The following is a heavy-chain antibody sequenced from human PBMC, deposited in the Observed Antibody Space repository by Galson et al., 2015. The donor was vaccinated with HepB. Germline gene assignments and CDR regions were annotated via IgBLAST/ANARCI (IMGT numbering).Heavy chain of an antibody. D-gene: IGHD4-17*01. CDR3: ARLYGDYVDGYYFDY. Sequence: SETLSLTCTVSGGSISSYYWSWIRQPPGKGLEWIGYICYSGSTNYNPSLKSRVTISVDTSKNQFSLKLSSVTAADTAVYYCARLYGDYVDGYYFDYWGQGTLVTVSS. CDR1: GGSISSYY. J-gene: IGHJ4*02. CDR2: ICYSGST. V-gene: IGHV4-59*01.